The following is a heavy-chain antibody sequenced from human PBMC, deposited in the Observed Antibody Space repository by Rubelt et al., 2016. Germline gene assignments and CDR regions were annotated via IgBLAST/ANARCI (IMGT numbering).Heavy chain of an antibody. CDR2: IKSVGDGGTV. CDR3: AAESSYSASGTSFVYFHF. D-gene: IGHD3-10*01. V-gene: IGHV3-15*01. J-gene: IGHJ1*01. Sequence: TWGEWIGRIKSVGDGGTVDDAAHVKGRFTISRDDSKKTVYLQMNCLKTEDTAVYYCAAESSYSASGTSFVYFHFWGQGTLVTVSS.